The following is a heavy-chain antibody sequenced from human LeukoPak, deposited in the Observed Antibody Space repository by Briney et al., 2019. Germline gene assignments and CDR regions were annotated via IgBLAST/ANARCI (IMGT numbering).Heavy chain of an antibody. D-gene: IGHD4-17*01. V-gene: IGHV3-21*04. CDR3: ARYRDYHFDF. CDR2: ISSSSSYI. CDR1: GFTFSSYW. Sequence: GGSLRLSCAASGFTFSSYWMSWVRQAPGKGLEWVSSISSSSSYIYYAGSVKDRFTVSRDNGKNSLYLQMNSLTAEDTAVYYCARYRDYHFDFWAQGTLVIVSS. J-gene: IGHJ5*01.